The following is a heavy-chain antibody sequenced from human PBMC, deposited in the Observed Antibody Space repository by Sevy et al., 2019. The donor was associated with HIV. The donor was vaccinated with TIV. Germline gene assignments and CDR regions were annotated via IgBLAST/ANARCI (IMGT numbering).Heavy chain of an antibody. D-gene: IGHD3-9*01. CDR1: GFTFSSYA. CDR3: VKSLLRYFDWLLYAVANDAFDI. J-gene: IGHJ3*02. V-gene: IGHV3-64D*06. Sequence: GGSLRLSCSASGFTFSSYAMHWVRQAPGKGLEYVSAISSNGGSTYYADSVKGRFTISRDNSKNTLYLQMSSLRAEDTAGYYFVKSLLRYFDWLLYAVANDAFDIWGQGTMVTVSS. CDR2: ISSNGGST.